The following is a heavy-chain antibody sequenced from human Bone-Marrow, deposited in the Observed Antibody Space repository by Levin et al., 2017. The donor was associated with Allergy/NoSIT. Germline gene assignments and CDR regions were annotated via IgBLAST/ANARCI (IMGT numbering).Heavy chain of an antibody. CDR1: GYTFTSYG. CDR3: ARAVVVPAAMYYYYYYMDV. J-gene: IGHJ6*03. D-gene: IGHD2-2*01. Sequence: GESLKISCKASGYTFTSYGISWVRQAPGQGLEWMGWISAYNGNTNYAQKLQGRVTMTTDTSTSTAYMELRSLRSDDTAVYYCARAVVVPAAMYYYYYYMDVWGKGTTVTVSS. V-gene: IGHV1-18*01. CDR2: ISAYNGNT.